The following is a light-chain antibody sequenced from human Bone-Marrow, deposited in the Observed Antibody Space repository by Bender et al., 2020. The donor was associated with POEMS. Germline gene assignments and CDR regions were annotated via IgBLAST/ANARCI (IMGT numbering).Light chain of an antibody. Sequence: QSALTQPASVSGSPGQSITISCTGTSNDVGSYNLVSWYQQHPGKAPKLMIYEGSRRPSGISNRFSGSKSGNTASLTLSGLQAEDEAEYYCCSYAGSSTWVFGGGTKVTVL. J-gene: IGLJ3*02. CDR2: EGS. V-gene: IGLV2-23*01. CDR1: SNDVGSYNL. CDR3: CSYAGSSTWV.